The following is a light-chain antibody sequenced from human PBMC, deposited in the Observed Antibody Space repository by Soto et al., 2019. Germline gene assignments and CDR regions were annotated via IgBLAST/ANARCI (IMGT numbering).Light chain of an antibody. V-gene: IGKV3-15*01. CDR1: QSVGSN. CDR2: DAS. Sequence: EIVLTHSPATLSVSPGERATLSCRASQSVGSNLAWYQQRPGQPPRLLIYDASTRATDIQARFSVGGSGPEFTLTISSPKSVDFEVYYCQQSNTWPYIFGHGTKLQIK. J-gene: IGKJ2*01. CDR3: QQSNTWPYI.